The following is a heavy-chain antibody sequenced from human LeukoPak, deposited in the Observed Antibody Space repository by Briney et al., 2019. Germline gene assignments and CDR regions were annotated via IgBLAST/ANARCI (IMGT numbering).Heavy chain of an antibody. CDR3: ARGGGYTRRGAVDV. D-gene: IGHD5-24*01. CDR2: IYYSGST. V-gene: IGHV4-59*01. Sequence: SETLSLTCTVSGGSISSYYWSWIRQPPGKGLEWIGYIYYSGSTNYNPSLKSRVTISVDTSKNQFSLKLSSVTAADTAVYYCARGGGYTRRGAVDVWGKGTTVTVSS. CDR1: GGSISSYY. J-gene: IGHJ6*04.